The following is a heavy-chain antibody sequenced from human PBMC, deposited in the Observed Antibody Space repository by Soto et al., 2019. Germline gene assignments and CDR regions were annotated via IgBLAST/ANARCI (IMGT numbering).Heavy chain of an antibody. CDR3: ARLGTGTTRFYCSSYATDV. CDR1: GYSFTSYW. V-gene: IGHV5-51*01. Sequence: PGESLKISCKGSGYSFTSYWIGWVRQMPGKGLECMGIIYPGDSDTRYSPSFQGQVTISADKSISTAYLQWSSLKASDTAMYYCARLGTGTTRFYCSSYATDVWGQGTTVTVSS. J-gene: IGHJ6*02. D-gene: IGHD1-7*01. CDR2: IYPGDSDT.